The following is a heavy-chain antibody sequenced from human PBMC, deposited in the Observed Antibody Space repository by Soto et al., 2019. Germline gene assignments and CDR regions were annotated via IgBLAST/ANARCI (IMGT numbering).Heavy chain of an antibody. Sequence: QVQLVQSGAEVKKPGASVKVSCKASGYTFTSYYMHWVRQAPGQGLEWMGIINPSGGSTRYAQKFQGRVTMTRGTSTSTVYMELSSLRSEDTAVYYCARGLIYDSSGYYFDYWGQGTLVTVSS. CDR3: ARGLIYDSSGYYFDY. CDR1: GYTFTSYY. V-gene: IGHV1-46*01. CDR2: INPSGGST. D-gene: IGHD3-22*01. J-gene: IGHJ4*02.